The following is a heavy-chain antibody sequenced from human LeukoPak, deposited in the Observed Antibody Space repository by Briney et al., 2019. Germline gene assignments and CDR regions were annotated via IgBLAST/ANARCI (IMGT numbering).Heavy chain of an antibody. CDR3: ARNLGYSGSHWFDP. CDR2: LYRSGSA. V-gene: IGHV4-59*01. CDR1: GVSMSSYY. Sequence: SETLSLTCTVSGVSMSSYYWSWIRQPPGKGLEWIGYLYRSGSANYNPSLKSRVTISVDTSKNQFYLKLSSMTAADTAFYYCARNLGYSGSHWFDPWGQGTLVTVSS. J-gene: IGHJ5*02. D-gene: IGHD5-18*01.